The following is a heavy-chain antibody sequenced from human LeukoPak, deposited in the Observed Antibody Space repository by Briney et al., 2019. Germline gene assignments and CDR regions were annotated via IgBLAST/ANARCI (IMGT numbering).Heavy chain of an antibody. CDR3: ARGGNWNDLIDY. D-gene: IGHD1-20*01. Sequence: PGGSLRLSCAPSGFTFSSYWMHWVRQAPGKGLVWVSRINTDGSTITYADSVKGRFTISRDNAKNTLYLQMNSLRAEDTALYHCARGGNWNDLIDYWGQGTLVTVSS. CDR2: INTDGSTI. V-gene: IGHV3-74*01. J-gene: IGHJ4*02. CDR1: GFTFSSYW.